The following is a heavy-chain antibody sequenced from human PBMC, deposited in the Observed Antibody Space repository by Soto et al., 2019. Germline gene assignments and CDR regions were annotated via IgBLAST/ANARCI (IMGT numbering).Heavy chain of an antibody. D-gene: IGHD2-8*01. CDR2: INHSGST. V-gene: IGHV4-34*01. CDR1: GGTFSCYY. Sequence: SETLSLTCAVDGGTFSCYYWSWIRKPPGKGLEWIGEINHSGSTNYNPSLKSRVTISVDTSKNQFSLKLSSVTAADTAVYYCARGGYCTNGVCYTNWFDPWGQGTLVTVSS. J-gene: IGHJ5*02. CDR3: ARGGYCTNGVCYTNWFDP.